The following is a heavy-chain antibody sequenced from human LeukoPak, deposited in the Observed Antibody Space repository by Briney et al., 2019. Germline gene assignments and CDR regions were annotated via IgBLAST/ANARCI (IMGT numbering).Heavy chain of an antibody. D-gene: IGHD3-9*01. V-gene: IGHV1-46*03. Sequence: GASVKVSCKASGYTFTSYYMHWVRQAPGQGLECMGIINPSGGSTSYAQKFQGRVTMARDTSTSTVYMELNSLRSEDTAVYYCALDILTGYYHYFDYWGQGTLVTVAS. CDR3: ALDILTGYYHYFDY. J-gene: IGHJ4*02. CDR2: INPSGGST. CDR1: GYTFTSYY.